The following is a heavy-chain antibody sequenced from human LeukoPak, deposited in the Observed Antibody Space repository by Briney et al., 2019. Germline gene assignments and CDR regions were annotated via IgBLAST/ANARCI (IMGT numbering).Heavy chain of an antibody. CDR3: ARYYDYVWGSHWRAGYFDY. J-gene: IGHJ4*02. CDR2: INWNGGST. D-gene: IGHD3-16*01. CDR1: GFTFDDYG. Sequence: GGSLRLSCAASGFTFDDYGMSWVRQAPGKGLEWVSCINWNGGSTGYADSVKGRFTISRDNAKNSLYLQMNSLRAEDTALSYCARYYDYVWGSHWRAGYFDYWGQGTLVTVSS. V-gene: IGHV3-20*04.